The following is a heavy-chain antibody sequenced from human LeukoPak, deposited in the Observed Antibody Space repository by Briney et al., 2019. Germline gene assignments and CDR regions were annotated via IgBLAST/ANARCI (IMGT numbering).Heavy chain of an antibody. Sequence: PSETLSLTCTVSGGSISSGSYYWGCIRQPPGKGLEWIGSIYYSGSTYYNPSLKSRVTISVDTSKNQFSLKLNSVTAADTAVYYCARERREQLLPPYTRLVTYFDYWGQGTLVTVSS. J-gene: IGHJ4*02. V-gene: IGHV4-39*07. CDR1: GGSISSGSYY. CDR3: ARERREQLLPPYTRLVTYFDY. CDR2: IYYSGST. D-gene: IGHD1-26*01.